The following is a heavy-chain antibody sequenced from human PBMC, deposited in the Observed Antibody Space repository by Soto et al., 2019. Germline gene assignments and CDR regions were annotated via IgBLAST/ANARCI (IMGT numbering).Heavy chain of an antibody. V-gene: IGHV1-46*01. D-gene: IGHD3-3*01. J-gene: IGHJ3*02. CDR2: INPGSGAA. CDR1: GYTVTTHY. Sequence: QVQLVQSGAEVKKPGASVKISCTASGYTVTTHYMHWVRQAPGRGLEWMGAINPGSGAAKYTQTFQARVTMTRDTSTNTVYMEMSALRSEDTAVFYCARGGEVGVARSAAFDMWGQGTMVTVSS. CDR3: ARGGEVGVARSAAFDM.